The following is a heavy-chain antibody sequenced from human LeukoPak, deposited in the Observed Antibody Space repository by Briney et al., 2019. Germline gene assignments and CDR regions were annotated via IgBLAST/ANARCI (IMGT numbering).Heavy chain of an antibody. CDR2: INHSGST. CDR1: GGSFSGYY. CDR3: ARGHGYSSGWYEPYYYGMDV. V-gene: IGHV4-34*01. Sequence: SETLSLTCAVYGGSFSGYYWSWIRQPPGKGLEWIGEINHSGSTNYNPSLKSRVTISVDTSKNQLSLKLSSVTAADTAVYYCARGHGYSSGWYEPYYYGMDVWGQGTTVTVSS. D-gene: IGHD6-19*01. J-gene: IGHJ6*02.